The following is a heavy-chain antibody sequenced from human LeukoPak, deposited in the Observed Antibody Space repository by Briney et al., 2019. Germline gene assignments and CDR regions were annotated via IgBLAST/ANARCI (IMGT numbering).Heavy chain of an antibody. J-gene: IGHJ3*02. V-gene: IGHV4-4*07. Sequence: PSETLSLTCTVSGGSISSYYGRGIRQPAGKGLEWIGRIYTSGSTNYNPSLKSRVTMSVDTSKNQFSLKLSSVTAADTAVYYCARVRGITMVRGVIIFADAFDIWGQGTMVTVSS. CDR2: IYTSGST. D-gene: IGHD3-10*01. CDR3: ARVRGITMVRGVIIFADAFDI. CDR1: GGSISSYY.